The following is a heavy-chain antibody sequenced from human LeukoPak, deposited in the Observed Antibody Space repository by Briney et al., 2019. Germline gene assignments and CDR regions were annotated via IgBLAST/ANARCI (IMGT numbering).Heavy chain of an antibody. CDR1: GFTFSSFW. J-gene: IGHJ4*02. D-gene: IGHD1-1*01. CDR3: ARITTNGYFEY. V-gene: IGHV3-7*01. Sequence: GGSLRLSCAASGFTFSSFWMGWVRQAPGKGLEWVASINYDASEEHHVDSVKGRFTVSRDNAKNSLYLQMTSLRAEDTAVYFCARITTNGYFEYWGQGTLATVSS. CDR2: INYDASEE.